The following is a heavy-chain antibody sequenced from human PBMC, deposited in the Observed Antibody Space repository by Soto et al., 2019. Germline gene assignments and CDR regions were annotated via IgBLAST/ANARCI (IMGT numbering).Heavy chain of an antibody. D-gene: IGHD6-6*01. CDR2: ISGSGGST. CDR3: AKRPYSSSPDNWFDP. Sequence: GGSLRLSCTASGFTFSSYTMNWVRQAPGKGLEWVSAISGSGGSTYYADSVKGRFTISRDNSKNTLYLQMNSLRAEDTAVYYCAKRPYSSSPDNWFDPWGQGTLVTVSS. J-gene: IGHJ5*02. CDR1: GFTFSSYT. V-gene: IGHV3-23*01.